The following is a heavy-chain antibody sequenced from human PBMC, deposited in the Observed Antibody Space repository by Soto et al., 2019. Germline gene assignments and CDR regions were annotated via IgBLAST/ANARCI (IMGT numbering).Heavy chain of an antibody. V-gene: IGHV1-69*01. CDR2: IIPIFGAS. D-gene: IGHD7-27*01. CDR1: GGTFTTYT. Sequence: QVQLVQSGPEVKKPGSSVKVSCKSSGGTFTTYTFSWVRQAPGQGLEWMAGIIPIFGASKSAQKYQDRVAITTDESTRTIYMELSSQRSDDTAVYYCATDGDGNSLAYWGQGTLVTVSS. CDR3: ATDGDGNSLAY. J-gene: IGHJ4*02.